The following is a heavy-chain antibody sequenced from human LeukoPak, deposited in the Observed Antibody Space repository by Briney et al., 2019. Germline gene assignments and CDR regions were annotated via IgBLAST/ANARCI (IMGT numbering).Heavy chain of an antibody. CDR2: ISSSDSTI. CDR1: GFTFSDYY. J-gene: IGHJ4*02. CDR3: ARDQGTFCVGDCYYRLDY. Sequence: GGSLRLSCAASGFTFSDYYMSWIRQAPGKGLEWVSHISSSDSTIYYADSVKGRFTISRDNAKRSLYLQMNSLRADDTAVYYYARDQGTFCVGDCYYRLDYWGQGTLVTVSS. D-gene: IGHD2-21*02. V-gene: IGHV3-11*04.